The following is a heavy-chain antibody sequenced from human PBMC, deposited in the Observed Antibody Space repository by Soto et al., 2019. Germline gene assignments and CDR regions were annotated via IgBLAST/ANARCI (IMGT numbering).Heavy chain of an antibody. CDR3: AKGPKQWPISYYFDY. CDR2: ISYDGSNK. V-gene: IGHV3-30*18. J-gene: IGHJ4*02. Sequence: AGGSLRLSCAASGFTFSSYGMHWVRQAPGKGLEWVAVISYDGSNKYYADSVKGRFTISRDNSKNTLYLQMNSLRAEDTAVYYCAKGPKQWPISYYFDYWGQGTLVTVSS. D-gene: IGHD6-19*01. CDR1: GFTFSSYG.